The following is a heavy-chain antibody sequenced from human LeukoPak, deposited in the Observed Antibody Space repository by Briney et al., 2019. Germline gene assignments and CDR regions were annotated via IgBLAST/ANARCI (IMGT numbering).Heavy chain of an antibody. Sequence: PSETLSLTCTVSGGSFSSGNYYWSWIRQPPGKGLEWIGYIYYSGSTNYNPSLKSRVTISVDKSKNQFSLKLSSVTAADTAVYFCARTTVAPYYLDYWGQGTLVTVSS. CDR1: GGSFSSGNYY. J-gene: IGHJ4*02. CDR2: IYYSGST. CDR3: ARTTVAPYYLDY. D-gene: IGHD4-23*01. V-gene: IGHV4-61*01.